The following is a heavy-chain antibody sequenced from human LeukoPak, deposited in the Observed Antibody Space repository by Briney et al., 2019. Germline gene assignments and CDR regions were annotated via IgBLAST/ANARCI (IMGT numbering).Heavy chain of an antibody. CDR2: ISSSGSTI. Sequence: GGSLRLSCAASGFTFSDYYMSWIRQAPGKGLEWGSYISSSGSTIYYADSVKGRLTISRDNAKNSLYLQLSSLRAEDTAVYYCARDLSVGYDSSGYGAHWGQGTLVTVSS. CDR3: ARDLSVGYDSSGYGAH. CDR1: GFTFSDYY. V-gene: IGHV3-11*01. D-gene: IGHD3-22*01. J-gene: IGHJ4*02.